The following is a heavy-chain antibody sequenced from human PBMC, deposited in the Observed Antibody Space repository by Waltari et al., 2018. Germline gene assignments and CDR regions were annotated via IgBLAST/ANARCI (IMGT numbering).Heavy chain of an antibody. CDR3: ATFKGDY. V-gene: IGHV3-23*01. J-gene: IGHJ4*02. CDR2: ISGSGTGT. CDR1: GFTFSTYS. D-gene: IGHD3-16*01. Sequence: EVQLLESGGGLVQPGGSLRLSCAASGFTFSTYSMSWVRQVPGKGLEWVSSISGSGTGTYYADSVKCRFTISRDNSKNTLYLQMNSLRAEDTALYYCATFKGDYWGQGTLVTVSS.